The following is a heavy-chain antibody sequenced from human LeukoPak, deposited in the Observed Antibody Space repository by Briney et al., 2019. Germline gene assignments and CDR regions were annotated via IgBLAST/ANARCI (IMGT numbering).Heavy chain of an antibody. D-gene: IGHD6-19*01. V-gene: IGHV1-2*06. CDR2: INPNSGGT. Sequence: GASVKVSCKASGYTFTGYYMHWVRQAPGQGLEWKGRINPNSGGTNYAQKFQGRVTMTRDTSISTAYMKLSRLRSDDTAVYYCARLSGVAGRDAFDIWGQGTMVTVSS. CDR3: ARLSGVAGRDAFDI. CDR1: GYTFTGYY. J-gene: IGHJ3*02.